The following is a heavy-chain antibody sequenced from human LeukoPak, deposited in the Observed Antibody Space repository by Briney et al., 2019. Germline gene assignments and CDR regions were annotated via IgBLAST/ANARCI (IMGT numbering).Heavy chain of an antibody. V-gene: IGHV1-69*05. CDR2: IIPIFSTA. J-gene: IGHJ6*03. CDR1: GGTFSSYA. D-gene: IGHD4-11*01. Sequence: SVKVSCKASGGTFSSYAISWVRQAPGQGRDWMGGIIPIFSTANYAQKFQGRVTITTDESTSTAYMELSSLRSEDTAVYYCARQPVTRGYYYYYMDVWGKGTTVTVSS. CDR3: ARQPVTRGYYYYYMDV.